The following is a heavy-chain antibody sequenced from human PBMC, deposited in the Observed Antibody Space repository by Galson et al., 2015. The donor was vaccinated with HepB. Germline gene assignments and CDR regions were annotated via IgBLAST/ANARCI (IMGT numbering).Heavy chain of an antibody. D-gene: IGHD7-27*01. J-gene: IGHJ3*02. CDR2: IYYSGST. V-gene: IGHV4-30-4*01. Sequence: TLSLTCTVSGGSISSGDYYWSWIRQPPGKGLEWIGYIYYSGSTYYNPSLKSRVTISVDTSKNQFSLKLSSVTAADTAVYYCARDTRLGNAFDIWGQGTMVTVSS. CDR3: ARDTRLGNAFDI. CDR1: GGSISSGDYY.